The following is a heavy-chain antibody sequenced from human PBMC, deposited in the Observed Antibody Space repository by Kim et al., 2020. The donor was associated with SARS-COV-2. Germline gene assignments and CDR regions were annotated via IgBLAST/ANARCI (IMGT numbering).Heavy chain of an antibody. Sequence: SETLSLTCTVSGGSISSSSYYWGWIRQPPGKGLEWIGSTYYSGSTYYNPSLKSRVTISVITSKNQFSLNLSSVTAADTAVYYCARTRGTYYFDSGSYDNSNWFNPWGQGTLVTVSS. CDR1: GGSISSSSYY. V-gene: IGHV4-39*07. CDR3: ARTRGTYYFDSGSYDNSNWFNP. D-gene: IGHD3-10*01. CDR2: TYYSGST. J-gene: IGHJ5*02.